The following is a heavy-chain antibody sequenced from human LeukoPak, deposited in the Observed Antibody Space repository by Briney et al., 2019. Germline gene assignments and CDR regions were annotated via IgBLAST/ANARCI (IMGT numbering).Heavy chain of an antibody. Sequence: GGSLRLSCAASGFTFSSYWMSWVRQAPGKGLEWVSYISSSGSTIYYADSVKGRFTISRDNAKNSLYLQMNSLRAEDTAVYYCARGYYYDSSGKFDYWGQGTLVTVSS. CDR2: ISSSGSTI. J-gene: IGHJ4*02. CDR1: GFTFSSYW. CDR3: ARGYYYDSSGKFDY. V-gene: IGHV3-48*04. D-gene: IGHD3-22*01.